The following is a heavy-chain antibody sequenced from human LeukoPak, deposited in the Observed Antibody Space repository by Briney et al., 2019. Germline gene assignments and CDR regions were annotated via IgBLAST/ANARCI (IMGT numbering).Heavy chain of an antibody. CDR1: GFTFSSYG. V-gene: IGHV3-30*02. CDR2: IRYDGSNE. Sequence: GGSLRLSCAASGFTFSSYGMHWVRQAPGKGLEWVSFIRYDGSNEYYADSVRGRFTISRDNSKNTLYLQMNSLRAEDTAVYYCARPIAAAGTVYYYYMDVWGKGTTVTISS. CDR3: ARPIAAAGTVYYYYMDV. D-gene: IGHD6-13*01. J-gene: IGHJ6*03.